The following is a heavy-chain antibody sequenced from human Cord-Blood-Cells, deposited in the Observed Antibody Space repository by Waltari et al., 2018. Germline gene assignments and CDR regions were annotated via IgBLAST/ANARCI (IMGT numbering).Heavy chain of an antibody. J-gene: IGHJ4*02. CDR1: GGTFSSYA. Sequence: QVQLVQSGAEVKKPGSSVKVSCKASGGTFSSYAISWVGQAPGQGLEWMGGIIPIFGTANYAQKFQGRVTITADKSTSTAYMELSSLRSEDTAVYYCARDRRSSSWYLENYFDYWGQGTLVTVSS. D-gene: IGHD6-13*01. V-gene: IGHV1-69*06. CDR2: IIPIFGTA. CDR3: ARDRRSSSWYLENYFDY.